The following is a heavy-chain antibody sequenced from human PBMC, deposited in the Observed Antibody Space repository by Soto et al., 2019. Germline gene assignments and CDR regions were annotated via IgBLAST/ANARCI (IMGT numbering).Heavy chain of an antibody. D-gene: IGHD2-2*01. CDR1: GGSISSGGYS. Sequence: QLQLQESGSGLVKPSQTLSLTCAVSGGSISSGGYSWSWIRQPPGKVLEWIGYIYHSGSTYYNPYLKSRVTISVDRSKNQFSLKLSSVTAADTAVYYCARGQGYCSSTSCYDGGYGMDVWGQGTTVTVSS. CDR2: IYHSGST. V-gene: IGHV4-30-2*01. J-gene: IGHJ6*02. CDR3: ARGQGYCSSTSCYDGGYGMDV.